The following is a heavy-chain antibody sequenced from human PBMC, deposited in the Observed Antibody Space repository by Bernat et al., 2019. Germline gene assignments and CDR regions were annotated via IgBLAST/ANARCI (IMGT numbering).Heavy chain of an antibody. CDR3: AKMRYSSFQTQPSNWFDP. J-gene: IGHJ5*02. CDR1: GFTFSSYA. Sequence: EVQLLESGGGLVQPGGSLRLSCAASGFTFSSYAMSWVRQAPGKGLEWVSAISGSGGSTYYADSVKGRFTISRDNSKNTLYLQMNSLRDEDTAVYYCAKMRYSSFQTQPSNWFDPWGQGTLVTVSS. V-gene: IGHV3-23*01. D-gene: IGHD6-13*01. CDR2: ISGSGGST.